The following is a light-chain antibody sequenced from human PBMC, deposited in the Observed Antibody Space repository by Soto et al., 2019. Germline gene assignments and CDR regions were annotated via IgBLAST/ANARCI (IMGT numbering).Light chain of an antibody. J-gene: IGKJ1*01. Sequence: ELVLTQSPGTLSLSPGERATLSCRASQSISSSDLAWYQHRPGQAPRLLIYAASSRATGIPVRFSGSGSGTDFTLSISRLEPEDFAVYYCQHYGSSSWTFGQGTKV. CDR1: QSISSSD. V-gene: IGKV3-20*01. CDR3: QHYGSSSWT. CDR2: AAS.